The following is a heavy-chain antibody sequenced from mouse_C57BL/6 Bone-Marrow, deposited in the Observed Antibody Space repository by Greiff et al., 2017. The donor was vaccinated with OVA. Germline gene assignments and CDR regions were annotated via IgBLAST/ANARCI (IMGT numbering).Heavy chain of an antibody. CDR3: ARSYYGSSPYYSMDY. Sequence: VKLMESGAELARPGASVKLSCKASGYTFTSYGISWVKQRTGQGLEWIGELYPRSGNTYYNEKFKGKATLTADKSSSTAYMELRSLTSEDSAVYFCARSYYGSSPYYSMDYWGQGTSVTVSS. CDR2: LYPRSGNT. CDR1: GYTFTSYG. D-gene: IGHD1-1*01. V-gene: IGHV1-81*01. J-gene: IGHJ4*01.